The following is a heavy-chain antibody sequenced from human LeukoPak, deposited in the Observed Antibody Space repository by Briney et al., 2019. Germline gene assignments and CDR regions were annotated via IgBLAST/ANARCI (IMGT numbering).Heavy chain of an antibody. CDR3: ARDRITMVRGVRSPDY. D-gene: IGHD3-10*01. J-gene: IGHJ4*02. CDR2: INPNSGGT. Sequence: ASVKVSCKASGYTFTGYYMRWVRQAPGQGLEWMGWINPNSGGTNYAQKFQGRVTMTRDTSISTAYMELSRLRSDDTAVYYCARDRITMVRGVRSPDYWGQGTLVTVSS. CDR1: GYTFTGYY. V-gene: IGHV1-2*02.